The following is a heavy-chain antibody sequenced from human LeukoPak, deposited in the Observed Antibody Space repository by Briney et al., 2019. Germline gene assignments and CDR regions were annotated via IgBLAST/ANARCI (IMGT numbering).Heavy chain of an antibody. Sequence: GASVKVSCKASGDTFNKYGITWVRQAPGQGLEWMGGIVPLFETTHYAQKFQGRVTITADKSTITAYMELSNLRSEDTAIYYCARAPWYCSGGSCHIDIWGQGTLVTVSS. CDR3: ARAPWYCSGGSCHIDI. CDR2: IVPLFETT. V-gene: IGHV1-69*06. J-gene: IGHJ4*02. CDR1: GDTFNKYG. D-gene: IGHD2-15*01.